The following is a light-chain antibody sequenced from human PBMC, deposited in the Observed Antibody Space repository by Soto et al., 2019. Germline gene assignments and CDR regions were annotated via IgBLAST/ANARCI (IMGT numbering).Light chain of an antibody. Sequence: DTMITQSPDTLSVSQGERASLSCRASQSLRSSLAWYQQIPGQAPRLLIYDASTRATGIPARFSGSGSGTDFTLTISGLQSEDFAVYYCQQYSNWPLTFGGGTKVDIK. V-gene: IGKV3-15*01. CDR1: QSLRSS. J-gene: IGKJ4*01. CDR3: QQYSNWPLT. CDR2: DAS.